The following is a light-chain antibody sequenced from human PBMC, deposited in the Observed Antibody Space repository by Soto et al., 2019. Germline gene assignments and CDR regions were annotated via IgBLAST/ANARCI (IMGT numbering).Light chain of an antibody. Sequence: EIVMTQSPATLSVSPGERATLSCRASQSVSSNLAWYQQKPGQAPRLLIYGVSTRATGIPARFSGSGSETEFTLTISSLQSEDFAVYFCQQYKNWYTFGQGTKLEIK. J-gene: IGKJ2*01. V-gene: IGKV3-15*01. CDR3: QQYKNWYT. CDR2: GVS. CDR1: QSVSSN.